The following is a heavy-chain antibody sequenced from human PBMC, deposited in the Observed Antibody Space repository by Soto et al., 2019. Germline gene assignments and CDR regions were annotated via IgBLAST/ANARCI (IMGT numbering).Heavy chain of an antibody. V-gene: IGHV3-53*04. CDR3: ARDPEQSLGAFDI. J-gene: IGHJ3*02. CDR1: GFTVSSNY. D-gene: IGHD6-19*01. Sequence: GGSLRLSCAASGFTVSSNYMSWVRQAPGKGLEWVSVIYSGGSTYYADSVKGRFTISRHNSKNTLYLQMNSLRAEDTAVYYCARDPEQSLGAFDIWGQGTMVTVSS. CDR2: IYSGGST.